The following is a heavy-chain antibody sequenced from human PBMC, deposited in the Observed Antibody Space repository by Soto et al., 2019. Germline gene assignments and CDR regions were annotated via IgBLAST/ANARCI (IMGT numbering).Heavy chain of an antibody. J-gene: IGHJ4*02. CDR2: IYYNGGT. Sequence: QMQLQESGPGLVKPSETLSLPCTVSGVSIRGYYWSWVRQSPGTTLEWIGYIYYNGGTDYQTESRPSIKSRITMSLDTSKKQFALELRSVTAADTAVYYCACITLFWGQGTLVPVSS. V-gene: IGHV4-59*01. D-gene: IGHD2-8*01. CDR1: GVSIRGYY. CDR3: ACITLF.